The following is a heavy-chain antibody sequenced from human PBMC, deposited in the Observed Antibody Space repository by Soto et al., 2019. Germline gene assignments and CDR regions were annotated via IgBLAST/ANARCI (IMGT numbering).Heavy chain of an antibody. CDR1: GGSISNYY. V-gene: IGHV4-59*08. CDR2: IYYSGST. D-gene: IGHD1-1*01. J-gene: IGHJ4*02. Sequence: SETLSLTCTVSGGSISNYYWSWIRQPPGKGLEYIGYIYYSGSTNYNPSLKSRVTISVDTSKNQFSLKLNSVTAADTAVYYCARHIHNQGFEYYFDSWGQGTLVTVSS. CDR3: ARHIHNQGFEYYFDS.